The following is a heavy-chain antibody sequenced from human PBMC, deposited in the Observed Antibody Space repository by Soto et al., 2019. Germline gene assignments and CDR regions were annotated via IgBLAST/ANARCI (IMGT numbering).Heavy chain of an antibody. J-gene: IGHJ4*02. CDR2: ISHTGRT. CDR1: TGSMRTYY. D-gene: IGHD4-17*01. Sequence: SETLSLTCSVSTGSMRTYYWTWIRQSPGKGPEWIGQISHTGRTKYNPSLESRVTISVDTSRKQFSLKLTSVTAADTALYYCARDDTTGLFDFWGQGTLVTVSS. CDR3: ARDDTTGLFDF. V-gene: IGHV4-59*01.